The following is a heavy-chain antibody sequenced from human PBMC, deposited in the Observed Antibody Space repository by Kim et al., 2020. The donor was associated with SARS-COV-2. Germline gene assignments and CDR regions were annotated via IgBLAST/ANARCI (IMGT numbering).Heavy chain of an antibody. J-gene: IGHJ4*02. CDR3: AKDLGFGEHHYYDTNGFDS. D-gene: IGHD3-22*01. Sequence: KCRFTISRDNAKNSLFLQMNSLGVEDTALYYCAKDLGFGEHHYYDTNGFDSWGQGTLVTVSS. V-gene: IGHV3-9*01.